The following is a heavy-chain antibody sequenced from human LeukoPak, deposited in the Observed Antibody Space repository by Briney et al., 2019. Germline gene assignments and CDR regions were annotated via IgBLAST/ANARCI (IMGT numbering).Heavy chain of an antibody. V-gene: IGHV4-59*01. D-gene: IGHD2-2*01. CDR1: GGSFSTYY. J-gene: IGHJ6*03. Sequence: SETLSLTCAVSGGSFSTYYWSWIRQPPGEGLEWIGYIYYSGSTNYNPSLKSRVTISVDTSKNQFSLKLSSVTAADTAVYYCARVPAAPYYYYMDVWGKGTTVTVSS. CDR2: IYYSGST. CDR3: ARVPAAPYYYYMDV.